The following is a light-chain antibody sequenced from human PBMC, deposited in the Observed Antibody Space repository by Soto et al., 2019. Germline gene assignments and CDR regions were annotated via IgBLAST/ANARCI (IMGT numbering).Light chain of an antibody. V-gene: IGKV3-15*01. J-gene: IGKJ2*01. CDR1: QSVSSN. CDR3: LQHNSYSYT. Sequence: EIVMTPFPATLSVSPGERANLSCRASQSVSSNLAWYQQKPGQAPRLLIYGASTRATGIPARFSGSGSGTEFTLTISSLQPEDFATYYCLQHNSYSYTFGQGTKVDIK. CDR2: GAS.